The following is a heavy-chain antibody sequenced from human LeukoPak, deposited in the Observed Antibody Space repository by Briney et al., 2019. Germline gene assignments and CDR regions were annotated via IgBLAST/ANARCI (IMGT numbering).Heavy chain of an antibody. D-gene: IGHD5-18*01. Sequence: ASVKVSCKASGYTFTSYGISWVRPAPGQGLEWMGWISAYNGNTNYAQKLQGRVTMTTDTSTSTAYMELRSLRSDDTAVYYCARESHLDTAMYYWGQGTLVTVSS. V-gene: IGHV1-18*01. CDR1: GYTFTSYG. CDR2: ISAYNGNT. CDR3: ARESHLDTAMYY. J-gene: IGHJ4*02.